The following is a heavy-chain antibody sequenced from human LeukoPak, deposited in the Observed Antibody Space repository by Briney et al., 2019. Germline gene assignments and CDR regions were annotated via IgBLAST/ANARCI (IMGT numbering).Heavy chain of an antibody. D-gene: IGHD3-16*01. Sequence: SETLSLTCTVSGGSISDYYWSWLRQPPGKGLEGIGYFYYSGTSRYNPSLKSRVTFSADTSENQFSLKLTSVTAADTAVYYCARHYYGDVYYFDFWGQGTLVTVSS. J-gene: IGHJ4*02. V-gene: IGHV4-59*08. CDR1: GGSISDYY. CDR3: ARHYYGDVYYFDF. CDR2: FYYSGTS.